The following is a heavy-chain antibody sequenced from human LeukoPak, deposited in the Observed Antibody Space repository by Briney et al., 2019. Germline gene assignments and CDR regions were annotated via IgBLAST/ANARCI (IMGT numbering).Heavy chain of an antibody. D-gene: IGHD6-13*01. CDR2: INPNSGGT. V-gene: IGHV1-2*06. J-gene: IGHJ4*02. Sequence: ASVKVSCKASGHTFTSYYMHWVRQAPGQGLEWMGRINPNSGGTNYAQKFQGRVTMTRDTSISTAYMELSRLRSDDTAVYYCARDRLAAAGTRADYWGQGTLVTVSS. CDR3: ARDRLAAAGTRADY. CDR1: GHTFTSYY.